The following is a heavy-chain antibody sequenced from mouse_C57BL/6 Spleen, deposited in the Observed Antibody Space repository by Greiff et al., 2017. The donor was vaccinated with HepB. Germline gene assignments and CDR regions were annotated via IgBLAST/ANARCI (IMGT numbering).Heavy chain of an antibody. V-gene: IGHV7-3*01. Sequence: EVKLMESGGGLVQPGGSLSLSCAASGFTFTDYYMSWVRQPPGKALEWLGFIRNKANGYTTEYSASVKGRFTISRDNSPSILYLQMNALRSEDSATYYCARGIHSSSPWFAYWGQGTLVTVSA. CDR1: GFTFTDYY. CDR2: IRNKANGYTT. D-gene: IGHD1-1*01. CDR3: ARGIHSSSPWFAY. J-gene: IGHJ3*01.